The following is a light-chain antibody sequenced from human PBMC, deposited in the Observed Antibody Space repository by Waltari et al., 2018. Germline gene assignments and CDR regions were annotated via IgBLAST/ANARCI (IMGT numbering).Light chain of an antibody. CDR1: SSDVGGYNY. Sequence: QSALTQPPSASGSPGQSVAISCTGTSSDVGGYNYVSWYQQHPGKAPKLMIYEVSKRPSGVPDRFSGHKSGNTASLTVSGLQAEDEADYYCCSYAGSNCFVFGTGTKVTVL. CDR3: CSYAGSNCFV. J-gene: IGLJ1*01. V-gene: IGLV2-8*01. CDR2: EVS.